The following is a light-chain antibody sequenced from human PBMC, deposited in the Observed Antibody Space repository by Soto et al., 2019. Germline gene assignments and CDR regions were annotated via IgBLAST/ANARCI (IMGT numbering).Light chain of an antibody. CDR3: QQYYDWPPIT. CDR2: GAS. Sequence: EIVMTQSPATLSVSPGERATLSCRASQSVAGNLAWYQQKPGQAPRLLIYGASTRATGIPARFSGSGSGTEFTLTISSLQSEDFAVYYCQQYYDWPPITFGQGTRLEIK. CDR1: QSVAGN. J-gene: IGKJ5*01. V-gene: IGKV3-15*01.